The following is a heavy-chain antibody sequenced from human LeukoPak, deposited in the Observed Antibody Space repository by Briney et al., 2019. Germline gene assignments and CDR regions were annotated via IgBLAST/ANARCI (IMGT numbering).Heavy chain of an antibody. J-gene: IGHJ4*02. CDR1: GFTVSDS. D-gene: IGHD6-6*01. Sequence: GGSLRLSCAASGFTVSDSMSWVRQAPGKGLEWVSVIYSDGSTYYADSVKGRFTVSRDKSKNTLYLQMNNLRVEDTAVYYCAGRTGSSYFDYWGQGALVTVSS. CDR2: IYSDGST. CDR3: AGRTGSSYFDY. V-gene: IGHV3-53*01.